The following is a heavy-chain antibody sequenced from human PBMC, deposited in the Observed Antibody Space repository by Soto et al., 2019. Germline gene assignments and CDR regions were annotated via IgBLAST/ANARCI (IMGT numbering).Heavy chain of an antibody. Sequence: QVQLQESGPGLVKPSQTLSLTCTVSGGSISSGGYFWSWIRQPPGKGLEWIGNIFYSGTTYYNPAIKSRVTISVDTSKNQFSLKLSSVTAADTAVYFCARGVLYWGQGTLVTVSS. V-gene: IGHV4-31*03. D-gene: IGHD1-1*01. CDR1: GGSISSGGYF. J-gene: IGHJ4*02. CDR3: ARGVLY. CDR2: IFYSGTT.